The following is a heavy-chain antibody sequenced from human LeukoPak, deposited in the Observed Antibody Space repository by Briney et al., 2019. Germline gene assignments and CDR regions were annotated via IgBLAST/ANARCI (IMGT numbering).Heavy chain of an antibody. CDR2: INPNSGGT. V-gene: IGHV1-2*02. J-gene: IGHJ6*02. D-gene: IGHD6-13*01. CDR3: ARDDTYSSSWSRYYYYYGMDV. Sequence: ASVKVSCKASGYTFTGYYMHWVRQAPGQGLEWMGWINPNSGGTNYAQKFQGSVAMTRDTSISTAYMELSRLRSDDTDVYYCARDDTYSSSWSRYYYYYGMDVWGQGTTVTVSS. CDR1: GYTFTGYY.